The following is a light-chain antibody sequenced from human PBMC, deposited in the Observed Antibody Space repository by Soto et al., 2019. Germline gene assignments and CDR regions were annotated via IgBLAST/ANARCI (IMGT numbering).Light chain of an antibody. Sequence: EIQMTQSPSTLSASVGDRVTIACRASQSISSWLAWYQQKPGTAPKLLIYAASNLQSGVPSRFSCSGSGTDFTLTSSSLLPEDFAIYYLQQYDNYPGTLGEGTKVDIK. V-gene: IGKV1-5*01. CDR2: AAS. J-gene: IGKJ1*01. CDR3: QQYDNYPGT. CDR1: QSISSW.